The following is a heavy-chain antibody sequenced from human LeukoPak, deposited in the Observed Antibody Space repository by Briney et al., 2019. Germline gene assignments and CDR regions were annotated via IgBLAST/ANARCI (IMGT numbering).Heavy chain of an antibody. CDR3: VKDRYVDY. J-gene: IGHJ4*02. V-gene: IGHV3-64D*09. CDR2: ISSNGDST. Sequence: GGSLRLSCSVSGFSFSSYAMHWVRQAPGKGLEYVSSISSNGDSTYYADSVKGRFTISRDNSENTLFLQMSSLRAEDTAVYYCVKDRYVDYWGQGTLVTVSS. CDR1: GFSFSSYA. D-gene: IGHD3-16*01.